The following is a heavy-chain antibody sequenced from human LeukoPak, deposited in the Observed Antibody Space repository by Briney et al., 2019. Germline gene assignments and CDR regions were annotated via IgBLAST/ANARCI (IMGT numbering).Heavy chain of an antibody. Sequence: PGGSLRLSCAASGFTFSSYSMHWVHQTPGKGLVWVSRIYIDGSGTWYADSVKGRFTISRDNAKNTLYLQMSSLRADDTAVYYCARAYSYGYLTWGQGTLVTVSS. CDR2: IYIDGSGT. CDR1: GFTFSSYS. D-gene: IGHD5-18*01. V-gene: IGHV3-74*01. CDR3: ARAYSYGYLT. J-gene: IGHJ4*02.